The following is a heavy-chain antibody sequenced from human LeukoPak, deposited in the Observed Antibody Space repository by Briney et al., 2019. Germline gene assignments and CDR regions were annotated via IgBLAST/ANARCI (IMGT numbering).Heavy chain of an antibody. CDR2: IRSSGDII. Sequence: GGSLRLSCVASGFSFTRYSMNWVRQAPGKGLQWVSYIRSSGDIIHYADSVKGRFTISRDTAKNTLYLQMNNLRDEDTAVYYCARDPMALDFWGRGTLVTVSS. J-gene: IGHJ4*02. V-gene: IGHV3-48*02. CDR1: GFSFTRYS. CDR3: ARDPMALDF. D-gene: IGHD3-10*01.